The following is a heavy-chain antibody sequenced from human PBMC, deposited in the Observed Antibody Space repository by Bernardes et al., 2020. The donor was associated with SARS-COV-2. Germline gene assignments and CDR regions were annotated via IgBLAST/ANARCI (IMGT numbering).Heavy chain of an antibody. J-gene: IGHJ4*02. CDR1: GFTFDDYA. V-gene: IGHV3-9*01. CDR3: AKLSYSSSWQDY. D-gene: IGHD6-13*01. CDR2: IRWNSGSI. Sequence: GGSLRLSCAASGFTFDDYAMHWVRQAPGKGLEWVSGIRWNSGSIGYADSVKGRFTISRDNAKNSLYLQMNSLRAEDTALYYCAKLSYSSSWQDYWGQGTLVTVSS.